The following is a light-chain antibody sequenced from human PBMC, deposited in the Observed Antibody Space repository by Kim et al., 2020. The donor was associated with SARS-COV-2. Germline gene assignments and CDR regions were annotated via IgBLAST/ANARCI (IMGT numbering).Light chain of an antibody. J-gene: IGLJ2*01. V-gene: IGLV3-19*01. CDR2: GKN. CDR1: SLRRYY. CDR3: QARDSSGEVV. Sequence: SSELTQDPAVSVALGQTVSITCQGDSLRRYYVSSYQRRPGQAPVLVIYGKNNRPSGIPDRLSGSSSGNTASLTITGAQAEDEADYYCQARDSSGEVVFGGGTQLTVL.